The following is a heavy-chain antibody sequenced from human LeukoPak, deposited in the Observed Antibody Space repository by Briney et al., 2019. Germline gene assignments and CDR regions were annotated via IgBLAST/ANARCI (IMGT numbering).Heavy chain of an antibody. Sequence: GGSLRLSCAASGYTFSTYAMSWVRQAPGKGLEWVSAISGSGVSTYYADSVKGRFTISRDNSKITLYLQMNSLRTEDTAVYYCAREDYYGSGSYVAFGYWGQGTLVTVSS. CDR2: ISGSGVST. D-gene: IGHD3-10*01. J-gene: IGHJ4*02. V-gene: IGHV3-23*01. CDR1: GYTFSTYA. CDR3: AREDYYGSGSYVAFGY.